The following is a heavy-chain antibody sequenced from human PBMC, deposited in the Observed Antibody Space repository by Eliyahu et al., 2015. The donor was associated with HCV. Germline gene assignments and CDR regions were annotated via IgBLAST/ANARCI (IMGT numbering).Heavy chain of an antibody. J-gene: IGHJ6*04. CDR2: ISGSGGST. Sequence: GKGLEWVSAISGSGGSTYYADSVKGRFTISRNNSKNTLYLQMNSLRAEDTAVYYCATPPMTKVYYYGMDVWGKGTTVTVSS. V-gene: IGHV3-23*01. CDR3: ATPPMTKVYYYGMDV.